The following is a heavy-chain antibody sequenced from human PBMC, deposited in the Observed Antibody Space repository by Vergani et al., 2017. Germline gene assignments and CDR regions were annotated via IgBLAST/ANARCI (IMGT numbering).Heavy chain of an antibody. CDR1: GASIRSSNYY. Sequence: QLQLQESGPGLVKPSATLSLTCSVSGASIRSSNYYWGWIRQPPGKGLEWIASIYYSGSTYYNPSLKSRVTISVDTSKNQFSLTLRSVTAADTAVYFCARHSTVEWLVKLGWIDPWGQGILVTVSS. V-gene: IGHV4-39*01. CDR3: ARHSTVEWLVKLGWIDP. D-gene: IGHD6-19*01. CDR2: IYYSGST. J-gene: IGHJ5*02.